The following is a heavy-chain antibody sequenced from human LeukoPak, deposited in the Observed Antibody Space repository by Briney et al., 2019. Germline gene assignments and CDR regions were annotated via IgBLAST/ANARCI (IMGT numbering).Heavy chain of an antibody. CDR3: ARYSSCGGDCYKDYYYYYYMDV. J-gene: IGHJ6*03. D-gene: IGHD2-21*01. Sequence: GESLKISCKGSGDSFTSYWIGWVRQMPGKGLEWMGIIYPGDSDTRYSPSFQGQVTISADKSISTAYLQWSSLKASDTAIYYCARYSSCGGDCYKDYYYYYYMDVWGKGTTVTVSS. V-gene: IGHV5-51*01. CDR2: IYPGDSDT. CDR1: GDSFTSYW.